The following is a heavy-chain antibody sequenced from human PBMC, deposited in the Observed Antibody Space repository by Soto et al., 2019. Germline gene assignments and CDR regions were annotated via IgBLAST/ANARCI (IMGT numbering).Heavy chain of an antibody. Sequence: EVQLLESGGGLVQPGGSLRLSCAASGFTFNSYIMSWVRQAPGKGLEWVSTISGSGGTTYYADSVKGRFTISRDNSKNTLYLQMNSLRVEDTAVYYCAKGPTDDRWELLYDYWGQGTLVTVSS. CDR2: ISGSGGTT. V-gene: IGHV3-23*01. D-gene: IGHD1-26*01. J-gene: IGHJ4*02. CDR3: AKGPTDDRWELLYDY. CDR1: GFTFNSYI.